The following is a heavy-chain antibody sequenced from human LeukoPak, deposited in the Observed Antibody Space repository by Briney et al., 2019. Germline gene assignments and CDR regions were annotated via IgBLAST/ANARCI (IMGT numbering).Heavy chain of an antibody. CDR1: GFSFSTYW. Sequence: GGSLRLSCVASGFSFSTYWMTWVRQAPGKGLEWVASIKPDGSDKYYLDSVKGRFTISRDNPKNSLYLQMNSLRVEDTAVYYCARGHYGMGVWGQGTTVIVSS. CDR3: ARGHYGMGV. J-gene: IGHJ6*02. CDR2: IKPDGSDK. V-gene: IGHV3-7*04.